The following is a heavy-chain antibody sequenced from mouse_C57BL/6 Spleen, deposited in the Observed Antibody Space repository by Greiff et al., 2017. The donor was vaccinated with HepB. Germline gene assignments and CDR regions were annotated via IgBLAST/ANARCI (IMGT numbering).Heavy chain of an antibody. Sequence: VQLQQSGAELVKPGASVKISCKASGYAFSSYWMNWVKQRPGKGLEWIGQIDPGDGDTNYNGKFKGKATLTADKSSSTAYMQLSSLTSEDSAVYFCARNYYGSLWYFDVWGTGTTVTVSS. D-gene: IGHD1-1*01. CDR3: ARNYYGSLWYFDV. V-gene: IGHV1-80*01. J-gene: IGHJ1*03. CDR2: IDPGDGDT. CDR1: GYAFSSYW.